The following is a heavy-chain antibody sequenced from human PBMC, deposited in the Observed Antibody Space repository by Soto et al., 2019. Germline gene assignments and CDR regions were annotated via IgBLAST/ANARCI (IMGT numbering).Heavy chain of an antibody. CDR1: GGTFSSYA. V-gene: IGHV1-69*06. CDR2: IMPIFGTA. Sequence: AVKVSCKASGGTFSSYAISWVRQAPGQGLEWMGGIMPIFGTADYAQKFQGRVTITADKSTSTAYMELSSVRAEETAVYYCARRKIVVVGGHAFDIWGQGTMVTV. CDR3: ARRKIVVVGGHAFDI. D-gene: IGHD2-21*01. J-gene: IGHJ3*02.